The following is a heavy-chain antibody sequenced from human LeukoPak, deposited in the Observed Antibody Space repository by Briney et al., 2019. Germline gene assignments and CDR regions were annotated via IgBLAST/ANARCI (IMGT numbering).Heavy chain of an antibody. D-gene: IGHD1-14*01. CDR3: ATDAILDTEGPYGMDV. Sequence: ASVKVSCKVPGYTLTELSMHWVRQAPGKGLEWMGGFDPEDGETIYAQKFQGRVTMTEDTSTDTAYMELSSLRSEDTAVYYCATDAILDTEGPYGMDVWGQGTTVTVSS. CDR1: GYTLTELS. V-gene: IGHV1-24*01. CDR2: FDPEDGET. J-gene: IGHJ6*02.